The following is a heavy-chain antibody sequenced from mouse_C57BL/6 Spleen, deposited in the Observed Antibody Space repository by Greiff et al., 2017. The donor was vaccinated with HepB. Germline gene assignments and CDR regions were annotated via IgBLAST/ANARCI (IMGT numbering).Heavy chain of an antibody. CDR3: AREGFITTVVGAMDY. V-gene: IGHV1-81*01. CDR2: IYPRSGNT. J-gene: IGHJ4*01. D-gene: IGHD1-1*01. CDR1: GYTFTSYG. Sequence: QVQLQQSGAELARPGASVKLSCKASGYTFTSYGISWVKQRTGQGLEWIGEIYPRSGNTYYNEKFKGKATLTADKSSSTAYMELRSLTSEDSAVYFCAREGFITTVVGAMDYWGQGTSVTVSS.